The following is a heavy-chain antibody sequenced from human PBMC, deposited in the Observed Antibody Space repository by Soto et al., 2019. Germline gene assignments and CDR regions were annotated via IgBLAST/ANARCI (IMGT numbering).Heavy chain of an antibody. Sequence: TSETLSLTCPVSGVSITSGDHYWSWIKQPPGKVLEWIGFIYSSGSTYYNPSLRSRVFISIDTSKNQFSLKLSSVTAADAAVYYCARGVHFLTGYYTWCDPWGQGTLVTVSS. V-gene: IGHV4-30-4*01. J-gene: IGHJ5*02. D-gene: IGHD3-9*01. CDR1: GVSITSGDHY. CDR3: ARGVHFLTGYYTWCDP. CDR2: IYSSGST.